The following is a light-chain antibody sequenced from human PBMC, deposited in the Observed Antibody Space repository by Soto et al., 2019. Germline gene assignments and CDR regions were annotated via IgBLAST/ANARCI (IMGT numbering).Light chain of an antibody. J-gene: IGKJ1*01. CDR1: QTVRNNY. V-gene: IGKV3-20*01. CDR2: GAS. CDR3: QQYGSSPWT. Sequence: EFVLTKSPCTLSLSPGERATLSCRARQTVRNNYLAWYQQKPGQAPRLLIYGASSRATGIPDRFSGSGSGTDFTLTISRLEPEDFAVYYCQQYGSSPWTFGQGTKVDIK.